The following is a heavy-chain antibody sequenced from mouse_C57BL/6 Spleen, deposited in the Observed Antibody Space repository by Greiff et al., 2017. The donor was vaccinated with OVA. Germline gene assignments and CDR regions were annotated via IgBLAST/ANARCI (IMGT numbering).Heavy chain of an antibody. CDR3: ARWSSGYRSDYFDY. CDR2: INPNNGGT. Sequence: EVQLQQSGPELVKPGASVKISCKASGYTFTDYYMNWVKQSHGKSLEWIGDINPNNGGTSYNQKFKGKATLTVDKSSSTAYMELRSLTSEDSAVYYCARWSSGYRSDYFDYWGQGTTLTVSS. V-gene: IGHV1-26*01. D-gene: IGHD3-2*02. J-gene: IGHJ2*01. CDR1: GYTFTDYY.